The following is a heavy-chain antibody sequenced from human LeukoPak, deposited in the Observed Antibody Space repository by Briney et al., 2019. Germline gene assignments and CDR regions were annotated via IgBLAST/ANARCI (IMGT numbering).Heavy chain of an antibody. CDR3: ARGGSSSWYGTNWFDP. CDR1: GYSFTSYW. D-gene: IGHD6-13*01. Sequence: GESLKTSCKGSGYSFTSYWIGWVRQMPGKGLEWMGIIYPGDSDTRYSPSFQGQVTISADKSISTAYLQWSSLKASDTAMYYCARGGSSSWYGTNWFDPWGQGTLVTVSS. J-gene: IGHJ5*02. CDR2: IYPGDSDT. V-gene: IGHV5-51*01.